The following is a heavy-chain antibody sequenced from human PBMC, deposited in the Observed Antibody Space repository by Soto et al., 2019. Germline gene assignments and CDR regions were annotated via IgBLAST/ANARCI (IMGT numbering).Heavy chain of an antibody. CDR1: GFTFSSYA. CDR2: ISGSGGST. D-gene: IGHD2-8*01. CDR3: AKDPRYCTNGVCGMDV. V-gene: IGHV3-23*01. Sequence: GGSLRLSCASSGFTFSSYAMSCFRQAPGKGLEWVSAISGSGGSTYYADSVKGRFTISRDNSKNTLYLQMNSLRAEDTAVYYCAKDPRYCTNGVCGMDVWGQGTTVTSP. J-gene: IGHJ6*02.